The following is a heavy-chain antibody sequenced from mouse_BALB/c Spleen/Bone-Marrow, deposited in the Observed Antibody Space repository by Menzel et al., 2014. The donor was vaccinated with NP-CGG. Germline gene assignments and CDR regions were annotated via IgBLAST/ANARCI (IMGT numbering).Heavy chain of an antibody. Sequence: QVQLQQSGAEFVMPGASVKMSCKASGYTFTDKWMHWVKQRPGQGLEWIGAIDTSDSYINYNQKFKGKASLTVDASSSPGNMHLGSLTSDYSAVYYCARGGHDFSLDYLGQGTSVIVSS. J-gene: IGHJ4*01. D-gene: IGHD2-4*01. CDR3: ARGGHDFSLDY. CDR2: IDTSDSYI. V-gene: IGHV1-69*01. CDR1: GYTFTDKW.